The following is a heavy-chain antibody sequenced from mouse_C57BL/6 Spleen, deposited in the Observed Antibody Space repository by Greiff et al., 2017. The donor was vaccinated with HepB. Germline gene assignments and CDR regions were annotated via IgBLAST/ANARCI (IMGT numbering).Heavy chain of an antibody. Sequence: EVQGVESGGGLVKPGGSLKLSCAASGFTFSSYAMSWVRQTPEKRLEWVATISDGGSYTYYPDNVKGRFTISRDNAKNNLYLQMSHLKSEDTAMYYCARDRIITTDPSYFDYWGQGTTLTVSS. J-gene: IGHJ2*01. CDR2: ISDGGSYT. D-gene: IGHD1-1*01. V-gene: IGHV5-4*01. CDR1: GFTFSSYA. CDR3: ARDRIITTDPSYFDY.